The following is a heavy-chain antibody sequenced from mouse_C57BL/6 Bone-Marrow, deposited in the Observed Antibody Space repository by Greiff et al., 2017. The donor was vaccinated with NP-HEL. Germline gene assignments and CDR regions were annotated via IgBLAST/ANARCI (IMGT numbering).Heavy chain of an antibody. J-gene: IGHJ2*01. CDR1: GYTFTDYE. Sequence: QVQLQQSGAELVRPGASVTLSCKASGYTFTDYEMHWVKQTPVHGLEWIGAIDPETGGTAYNQKFKGKAILTADKSSSTAYMALRSLTSVDSAVYSCTRAPITTVVATKDYYFDYWGQGTTLTVSS. V-gene: IGHV1-15*01. D-gene: IGHD1-1*01. CDR3: TRAPITTVVATKDYYFDY. CDR2: IDPETGGT.